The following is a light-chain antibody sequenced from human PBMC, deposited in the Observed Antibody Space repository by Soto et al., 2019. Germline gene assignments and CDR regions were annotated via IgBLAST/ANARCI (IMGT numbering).Light chain of an antibody. CDR3: QQYGSSPQT. J-gene: IGKJ1*01. CDR1: QSVSGSY. CDR2: GAS. Sequence: EIVLTQSPGTLSLSPGERATLSCRASQSVSGSYLAWYQQKPGQAPRLLIYGASSRATGIPGRFSGSGSGTDFTLTISRLEPEDFAVYYCQQYGSSPQTFGQGTKVDIE. V-gene: IGKV3-20*01.